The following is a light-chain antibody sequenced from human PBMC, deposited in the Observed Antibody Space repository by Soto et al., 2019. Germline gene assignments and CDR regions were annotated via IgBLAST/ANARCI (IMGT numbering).Light chain of an antibody. CDR2: RNT. V-gene: IGLV1-40*01. CDR1: NSNIGAGFD. Sequence: QSVLTQPPSVPGAPGQTVTISCTGSNSNIGAGFDVHWFQQLPGTAPTLLIYRNTNRPSGVPDRFSGSKSGTSASLAITGLQAEDEADYYCQSYDRTLSGSYVFGSGTKVTVL. CDR3: QSYDRTLSGSYV. J-gene: IGLJ1*01.